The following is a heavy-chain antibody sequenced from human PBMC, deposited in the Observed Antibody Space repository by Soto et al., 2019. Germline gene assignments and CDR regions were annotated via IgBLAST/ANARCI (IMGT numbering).Heavy chain of an antibody. D-gene: IGHD2-15*01. Sequence: ASVKVSCKASGYTFPSYYMHWVRQAPGQGLEWMGIINPSGGSTSYAQKFQGRVTMTRDTSTSTVYMELSSLRSEDTAVYYCAKDTYCSGGSCYWFDPWGQGTLVPVS. CDR1: GYTFPSYY. V-gene: IGHV1-46*01. CDR2: INPSGGST. J-gene: IGHJ5*02. CDR3: AKDTYCSGGSCYWFDP.